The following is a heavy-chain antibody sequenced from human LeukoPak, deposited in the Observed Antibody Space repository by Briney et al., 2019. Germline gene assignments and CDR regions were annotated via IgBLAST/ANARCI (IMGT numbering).Heavy chain of an antibody. CDR2: IYYSGST. CDR1: GGSISSYY. D-gene: IGHD2-2*01. J-gene: IGHJ6*02. CDR3: ARRQRYCSSTSCVYYGMDV. Sequence: TSSETLSLTCTVSGGSISSYYWSWIRQPPGKGLEWIGYIYYSGSTNYNPSLKSRVTISVDTSKNQFSLKLSSATAADTAVYYCARRQRYCSSTSCVYYGMDVWGQGTTVTVSS. V-gene: IGHV4-59*08.